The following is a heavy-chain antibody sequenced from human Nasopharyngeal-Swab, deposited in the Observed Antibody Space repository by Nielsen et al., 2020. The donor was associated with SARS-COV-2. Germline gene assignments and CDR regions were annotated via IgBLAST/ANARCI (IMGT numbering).Heavy chain of an antibody. V-gene: IGHV3-23*02. D-gene: IGHD6-19*01. CDR1: GFTFSSYA. CDR2: ISGSGVST. Sequence: GESLKISCATSGFTFSSYAMGWVRQAPGKGLEWVSVISGSGVSTYYGDSVKGRFAISRDNSKNRLYLQMNSLKVEDTAIYYCAKKGQQWLDNDAFDTWGQGTLVSISS. J-gene: IGHJ3*02. CDR3: AKKGQQWLDNDAFDT.